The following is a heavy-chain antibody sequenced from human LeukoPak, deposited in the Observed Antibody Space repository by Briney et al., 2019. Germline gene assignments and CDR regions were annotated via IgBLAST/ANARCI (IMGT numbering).Heavy chain of an antibody. D-gene: IGHD3-16*02. CDR3: ARGGYDYVWGSYRPKYYFDY. V-gene: IGHV4-34*01. CDR2: INDSGRS. J-gene: IGHJ4*02. CDR1: GGSFSGYY. Sequence: SETLSLTCGVYGGSFSGYYWSWIRQPPGKGLEWIGEINDSGRSNYKSSLKSRVTISVDTSKNQFSLKLSSVTAADTAVYYCARGGYDYVWGSYRPKYYFDYWGQGTLVTVSS.